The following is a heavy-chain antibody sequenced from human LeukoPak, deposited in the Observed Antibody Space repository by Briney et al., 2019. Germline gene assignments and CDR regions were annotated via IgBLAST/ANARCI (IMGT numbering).Heavy chain of an antibody. V-gene: IGHV3-43*02. D-gene: IGHD6-19*01. J-gene: IGHJ4*01. CDR2: ISGDGGST. CDR3: AKPSSGWYLFYY. CDR1: GFTFDDYA. Sequence: GGSLRLSCTASGFTFDDYAKHWGRQAPGRGLEWVSLISGDGGSTYYAASVKGRFTIPRDHSKHPPLPQMNRLGTDDTALYYWAKPSSGWYLFYYWGQGTLVTVSS.